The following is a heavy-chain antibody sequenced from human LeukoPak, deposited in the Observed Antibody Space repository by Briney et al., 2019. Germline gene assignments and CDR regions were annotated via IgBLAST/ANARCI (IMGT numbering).Heavy chain of an antibody. D-gene: IGHD2-2*01. CDR3: ARGRGCSSTSCYNWFDP. J-gene: IGHJ5*02. Sequence: KPSETLSLTCAVSAGSFSGYYWCWIRQPPGKGLEWIWEINHSGSTNCNPSLKSRVTISVDTSKNQFSLKLSSVTAADTAVYFCARGRGCSSTSCYNWFDPWGQGTLVTVSS. CDR1: AGSFSGYY. CDR2: INHSGST. V-gene: IGHV4-34*01.